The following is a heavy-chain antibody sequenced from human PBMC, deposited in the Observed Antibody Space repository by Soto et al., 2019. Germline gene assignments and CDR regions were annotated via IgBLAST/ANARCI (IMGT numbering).Heavy chain of an antibody. D-gene: IGHD7-27*01. J-gene: IGHJ5*02. Sequence: PSETLSLTCSVSGDSISSGGYYWGWVRQPPGQGLEWIGSIFYNGNRFYNPSLKSRVAISVDTSKNQFSLKMSSVIGADTAVYYCARHLGRGWFDPWGQGTLVTVSS. CDR2: IFYNGNR. CDR3: ARHLGRGWFDP. V-gene: IGHV4-39*01. CDR1: GDSISSGGYY.